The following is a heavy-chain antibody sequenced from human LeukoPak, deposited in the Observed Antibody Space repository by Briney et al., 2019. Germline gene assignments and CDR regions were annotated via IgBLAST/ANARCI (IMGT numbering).Heavy chain of an antibody. V-gene: IGHV7-4-1*02. D-gene: IGHD5-18*01. Sequence: ASVKVSCKASGYTFTNYAMNWVRQAPGQGLEWMGWINTNTGNPTYAQGFTGRFVFSLDTSVSTAYLQISSLKAEDTAVYYCARDGGHTAMADYYYYYVDVWGKGTTVTVSS. CDR2: INTNTGNP. J-gene: IGHJ6*03. CDR3: ARDGGHTAMADYYYYYVDV. CDR1: GYTFTNYA.